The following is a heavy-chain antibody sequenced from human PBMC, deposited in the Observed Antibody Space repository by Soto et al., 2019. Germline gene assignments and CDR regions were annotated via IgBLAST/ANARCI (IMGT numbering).Heavy chain of an antibody. V-gene: IGHV3-48*02. CDR1: GFTFSSHS. CDR2: ISGASKTI. CDR3: ARDGRQGYDMDV. Sequence: EVQLVESGGGLVQPGGSLRLSCAVSGFTFSSHSMNWVRQAPGKGLEWVSYISGASKTIYYADSLKGRFTISRDNAKNSLYLQMNSLSDEDTAVYYCARDGRQGYDMDVWGQGTTVTVSS. J-gene: IGHJ6*02.